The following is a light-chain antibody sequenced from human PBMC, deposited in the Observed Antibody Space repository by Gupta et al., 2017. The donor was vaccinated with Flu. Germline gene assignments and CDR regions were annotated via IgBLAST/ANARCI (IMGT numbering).Light chain of an antibody. Sequence: QSILTQPPSVSGAPGQRVTISCNGGSSNIGAGYDVQWYQQVPGTVPKLLIYGSTNRPSGIPDRFSGSKSGTSASLAITGLQAEDEADYYCQSHDSSLGGYVFGPGTTVIVL. V-gene: IGLV1-40*01. CDR1: SSNIGAGYD. CDR3: QSHDSSLGGYV. J-gene: IGLJ1*01. CDR2: GST.